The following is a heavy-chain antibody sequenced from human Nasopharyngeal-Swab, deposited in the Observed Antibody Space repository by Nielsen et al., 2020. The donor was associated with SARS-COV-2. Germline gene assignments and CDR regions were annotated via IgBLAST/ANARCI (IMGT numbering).Heavy chain of an antibody. D-gene: IGHD3-16*01. V-gene: IGHV3-21*01. J-gene: IGHJ4*02. CDR3: ASKTSYDYVWGTDY. CDR2: ISSSSSYT. Sequence: WIRQPPGKGLEWVSSISSSSSYTYYADSVKGRFTISRDNAKNSLYLQMNSLRAEDTAMYYCASKTSYDYVWGTDYWGQGTLVTVSS.